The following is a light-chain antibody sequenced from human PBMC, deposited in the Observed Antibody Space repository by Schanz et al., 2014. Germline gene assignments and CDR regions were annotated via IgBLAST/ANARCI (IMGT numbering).Light chain of an antibody. V-gene: IGLV2-14*01. CDR3: SSYTTSSTLE. CDR1: SSDVGGYNY. CDR2: DVS. Sequence: QSALTQPASVSGSPGQSITISCTGTSSDVGGYNYVSWYQQHPGKAPKVMIYDVSNRPSGVSNRFSGSKSGNTASLTISGLQAEDEADYYCSSYTTSSTLEFGGGTKVTVL. J-gene: IGLJ3*02.